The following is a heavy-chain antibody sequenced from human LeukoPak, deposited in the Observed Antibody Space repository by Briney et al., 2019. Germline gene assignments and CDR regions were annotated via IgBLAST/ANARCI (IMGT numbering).Heavy chain of an antibody. J-gene: IGHJ4*02. CDR1: GGSISSGGYY. CDR2: IYYSGST. Sequence: SETLSLTCTVSGGSISSGGYYWSWIRQHPGKGLEWIGYIYYSGSTYYNPSLKSRVTISVDTSKNQFSLKLSSVTAADTAVYYCATTLNYYDSSGSIKDYWGQGTLVTVFS. D-gene: IGHD3-22*01. V-gene: IGHV4-31*03. CDR3: ATTLNYYDSSGSIKDY.